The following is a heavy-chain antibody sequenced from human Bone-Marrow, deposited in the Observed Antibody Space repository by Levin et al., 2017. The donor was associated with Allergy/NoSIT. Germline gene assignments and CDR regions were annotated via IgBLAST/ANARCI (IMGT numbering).Heavy chain of an antibody. CDR2: INPSGGST. V-gene: IGHV1-46*01. D-gene: IGHD2/OR15-2a*01. CDR3: ARVSGSTTSYNAEYDY. Sequence: ASVKVSCKASGYTFTSYYIHWVRQAPGQGLEWMGIINPSGGSTNYAQKFQGRVTMTRDTSTSTVYMELTSLRSEDTAVYYCARVSGSTTSYNAEYDYWGQGTLVTVSS. J-gene: IGHJ4*02. CDR1: GYTFTSYY.